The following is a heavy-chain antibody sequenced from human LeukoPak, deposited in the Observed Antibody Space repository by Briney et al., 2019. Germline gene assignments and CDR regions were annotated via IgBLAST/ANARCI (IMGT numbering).Heavy chain of an antibody. V-gene: IGHV1-2*02. D-gene: IGHD2-2*01. J-gene: IGHJ5*02. CDR1: GYTFTGYY. CDR2: INPHSGGT. Sequence: ASVKVSCKASGYTFTGYYIHWVRQAPGQGLDWMGWINPHSGGTNYAQKFQGGVTMTRDTSITTAYMELSSLRSDDTAVYYCASLSYFVVVPAATYPENWFDPWGQGTLVTVSS. CDR3: ASLSYFVVVPAATYPENWFDP.